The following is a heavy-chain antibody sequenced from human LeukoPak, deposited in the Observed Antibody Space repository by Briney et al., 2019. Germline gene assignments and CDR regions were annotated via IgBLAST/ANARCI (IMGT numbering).Heavy chain of an antibody. CDR2: INWNGGST. Sequence: PGGSLRLSCAASGFTFDDYGMSWVRQAPGKGLEWVSGINWNGGSTGYADSVKGRFTISRDNAKNSLYLQMNSLRAEDTALYHCARATGLSYYGSGSGFDYWGQGTLVTVSS. V-gene: IGHV3-20*01. J-gene: IGHJ4*02. D-gene: IGHD3-10*01. CDR1: GFTFDDYG. CDR3: ARATGLSYYGSGSGFDY.